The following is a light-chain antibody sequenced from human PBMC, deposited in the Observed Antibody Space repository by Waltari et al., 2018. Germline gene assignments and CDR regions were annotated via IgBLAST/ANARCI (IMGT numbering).Light chain of an antibody. CDR3: LQHNSYPLT. CDR1: QDIGSL. Sequence: DIQMTQSPSSLSASVGDTVTITCRASQDIGSLLNWFQQKPGKAPKVLIYGASTLESGAPLRFSGSGSGTQFTLTISSLQPEDFASYYCLQHNSYPLTFGGGTKVEIK. V-gene: IGKV1-17*01. CDR2: GAS. J-gene: IGKJ4*01.